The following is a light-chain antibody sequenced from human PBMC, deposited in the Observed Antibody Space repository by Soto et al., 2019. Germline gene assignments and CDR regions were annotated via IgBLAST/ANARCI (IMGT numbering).Light chain of an antibody. Sequence: DIQMTQSPSTLSASVGGRVTITCRASQSIIGYLAWYQQKPGKAPKLLIYDASNLESGVPSRLSGSGSGTEFTLTISSMHPDDFATYYCQQYDTYWTFGQGTKVDIK. V-gene: IGKV1-5*01. J-gene: IGKJ1*01. CDR3: QQYDTYWT. CDR1: QSIIGY. CDR2: DAS.